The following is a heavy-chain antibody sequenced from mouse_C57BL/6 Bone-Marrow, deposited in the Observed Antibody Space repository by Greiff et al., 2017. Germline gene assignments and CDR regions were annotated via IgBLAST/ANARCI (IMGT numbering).Heavy chain of an antibody. D-gene: IGHD1-1*01. CDR1: GYTFTSYG. CDR2: IYPRSGNT. J-gene: IGHJ3*01. V-gene: IGHV1-81*01. CDR3: ARDYCYGSSPWFAY. Sequence: VKLMESGAELARPGASVKLSCKASGYTFTSYGISWVKQRTGQGLEWIGEIYPRSGNTYYNEKFKGKATLTADKSSSTAYMELRSLTSEDSAVYFCARDYCYGSSPWFAYWGQGTLVTVSA.